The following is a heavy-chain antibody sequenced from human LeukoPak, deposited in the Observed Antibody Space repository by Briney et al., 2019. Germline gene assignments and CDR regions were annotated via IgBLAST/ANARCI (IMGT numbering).Heavy chain of an antibody. J-gene: IGHJ5*02. D-gene: IGHD6-19*01. Sequence: GGSLRLSCAASGFTFSNCAMRWVRQAPGQGREGVSAISGSGGSTYYTDSVKGRFTISRDNAKNTLYVQMNSLRAEDTAVYYCARGWQWLVQFNWFDPWGQGTLVTVSP. CDR3: ARGWQWLVQFNWFDP. CDR2: ISGSGGST. CDR1: GFTFSNCA. V-gene: IGHV3-23*01.